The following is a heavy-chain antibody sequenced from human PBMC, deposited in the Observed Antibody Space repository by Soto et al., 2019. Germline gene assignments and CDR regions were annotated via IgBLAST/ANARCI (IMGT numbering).Heavy chain of an antibody. V-gene: IGHV3-23*01. CDR2: ISGSGGST. J-gene: IGHJ4*02. CDR1: GFTFSSYA. D-gene: IGHD3-3*01. CDR3: AKGDYDFWSGYYYYFDY. Sequence: GGSLRLSCAASGFTFSSYAMSWVRQAPGKGLEWVSAISGSGGSTYYADSVKGRFTISRDNSKNTLYLQMNSLRAEDTAVYYCAKGDYDFWSGYYYYFDYWGQGTLVTVSS.